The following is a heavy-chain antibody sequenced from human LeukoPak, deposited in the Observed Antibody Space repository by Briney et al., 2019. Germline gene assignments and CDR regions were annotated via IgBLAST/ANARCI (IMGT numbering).Heavy chain of an antibody. D-gene: IGHD6-13*01. CDR1: GFTFNSYG. CDR3: ARATIAAAGHYYYYYGMDV. CDR2: IWYDGSNK. J-gene: IGHJ6*02. Sequence: GRSLRLSCAASGFTFNSYGFHWVRQAPGKGLEWVADIWYDGSNKYYADSVKGRFTISRDNSKNTLYLQMNSLRAEDTAVYYCARATIAAAGHYYYYYGMDVWGQGTTVTVSS. V-gene: IGHV3-33*01.